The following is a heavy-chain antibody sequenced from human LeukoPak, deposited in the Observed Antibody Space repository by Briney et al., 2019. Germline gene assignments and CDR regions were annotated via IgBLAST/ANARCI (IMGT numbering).Heavy chain of an antibody. V-gene: IGHV4-30-2*01. Sequence: SWIRQPPGKGLEWIGCVYHSGNTYYNPSLKSRVTISLDMSKNQFSLKLSSVTAADTAMYYCARGSGYCSAGNCYSYDYWGQGTLVTVSS. CDR3: ARGSGYCSAGNCYSYDY. CDR2: VYHSGNT. J-gene: IGHJ4*02. D-gene: IGHD2-15*01.